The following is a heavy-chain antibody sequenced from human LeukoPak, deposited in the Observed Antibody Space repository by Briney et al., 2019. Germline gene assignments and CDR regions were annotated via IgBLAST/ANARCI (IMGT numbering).Heavy chain of an antibody. V-gene: IGHV4-4*07. Sequence: SETLSLTCTASGGSLSSYYWSWVRQPAGKGLEWIGRIYTSGSTNYNPSLKSRVTMSVDTSKNQFSLKLSSVTAADTAVYYCARDVLLGFGARSRGYYMDVWGKGTTVTISS. J-gene: IGHJ6*03. CDR3: ARDVLLGFGARSRGYYMDV. CDR1: GGSLSSYY. D-gene: IGHD3-10*01. CDR2: IYTSGST.